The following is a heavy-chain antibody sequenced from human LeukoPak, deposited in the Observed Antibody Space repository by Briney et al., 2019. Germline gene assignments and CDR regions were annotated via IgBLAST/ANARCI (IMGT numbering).Heavy chain of an antibody. CDR3: ASSPSYGDYAY. J-gene: IGHJ4*02. D-gene: IGHD4-17*01. V-gene: IGHV4-59*01. CDR1: VGSISSYY. CDR2: IYYSGST. Sequence: SETLSLTCTLSVGSISSYYWSWIRQPPGKGLEWIGYIYYSGSTNYNPSLKSRVTISVDTSKNQFSLKLSSVTAADTAVYYCASSPSYGDYAYWGQGTLVTVSS.